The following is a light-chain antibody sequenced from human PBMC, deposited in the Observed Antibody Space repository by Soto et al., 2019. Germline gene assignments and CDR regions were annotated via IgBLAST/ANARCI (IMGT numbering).Light chain of an antibody. V-gene: IGKV1-16*01. CDR1: KGINNY. CDR3: QQYNSYPWT. Sequence: DIQMTQSPPSLSASVGDRVTITCRACKGINNYLAWFQQQPGTAPKPLIYATSTLHSGVPSRFTGSGSGTEFTLTITSLQPEDFVTYYCQQYNSYPWTFGQGTKVDIK. CDR2: ATS. J-gene: IGKJ1*01.